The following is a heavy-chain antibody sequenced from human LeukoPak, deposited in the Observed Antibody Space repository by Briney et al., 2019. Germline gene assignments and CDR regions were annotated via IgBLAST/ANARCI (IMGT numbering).Heavy chain of an antibody. Sequence: GGSLRLSCAASGFTFSSYSMNWVRQALGKGLEWVSSISSSSSYIYYADSVKGRFTISRDNAKNSLYLQMNSLRAEDTAVYYCARAERYYYDSSGPAPPLDYWGQGTLVTVSS. V-gene: IGHV3-21*01. CDR3: ARAERYYYDSSGPAPPLDY. J-gene: IGHJ4*02. CDR2: ISSSSSYI. D-gene: IGHD3-22*01. CDR1: GFTFSSYS.